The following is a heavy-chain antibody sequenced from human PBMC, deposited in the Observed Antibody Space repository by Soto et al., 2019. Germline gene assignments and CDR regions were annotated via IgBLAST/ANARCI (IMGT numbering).Heavy chain of an antibody. CDR1: CYTFTSSG. CDR2: ISAYNGNT. J-gene: IGHJ5*02. Sequence: ASVQVTCKASCYTFTSSGISWVRQAPGQGLEWMGWISAYNGNTNYAQKLQGRVTMTTDTSTSTAYMELRSLRSDDTAVYYCARYYYDLPWFDTWGQGTLVTVSS. V-gene: IGHV1-18*01. D-gene: IGHD3-22*01. CDR3: ARYYYDLPWFDT.